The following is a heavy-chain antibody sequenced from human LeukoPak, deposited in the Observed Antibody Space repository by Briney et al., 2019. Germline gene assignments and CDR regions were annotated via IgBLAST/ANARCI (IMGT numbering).Heavy chain of an antibody. CDR1: GFTSSSAW. J-gene: IGHJ3*02. V-gene: IGHV3-7*01. CDR2: IKQDGSEK. D-gene: IGHD3-3*01. CDR3: ARVHDYVCWSGLGAFDI. Sequence: RGSLRLSCVAPGFTSSSAWMSWVRQAPGKGLEWVANIKQDGSEKYSVDSVKGRFTISRDNAKNSLYLQMNSLRAEDTAVYYCARVHDYVCWSGLGAFDIWGQGTMVTVSS.